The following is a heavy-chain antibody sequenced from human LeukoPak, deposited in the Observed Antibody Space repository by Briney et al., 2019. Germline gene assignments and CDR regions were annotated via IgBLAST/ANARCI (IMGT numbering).Heavy chain of an antibody. D-gene: IGHD2-2*01. J-gene: IGHJ6*02. V-gene: IGHV5-10-1*01. CDR1: GYSFTSYW. CDR3: ARHVGCSSTSCPYGMDV. Sequence: GESLKISCKGSGYSFTSYWISWMRQMPGKGLEWMGRIDPSDSYTNYSPSFQGHVTISADKSISTAYLQWSSLKASDTAMYYCARHVGCSSTSCPYGMDVWGQGTTVTVSS. CDR2: IDPSDSYT.